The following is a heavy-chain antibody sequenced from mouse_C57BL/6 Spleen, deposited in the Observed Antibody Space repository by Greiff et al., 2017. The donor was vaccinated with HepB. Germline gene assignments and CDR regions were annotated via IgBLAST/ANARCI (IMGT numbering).Heavy chain of an antibody. J-gene: IGHJ4*01. D-gene: IGHD2-3*01. CDR3: ARDSDGYYRALYAMDY. Sequence: VKLQESGPGLVQPSQSLSITCTVSGFSLTSYGVHWVRQSPGKGLEWLGVIWSGGSTDYNAAFISRLSISKDNSKSQVFFKMNSLQADDTAIYYCARDSDGYYRALYAMDYWGQGTSVTVSS. CDR1: GFSLTSYG. V-gene: IGHV2-2*01. CDR2: IWSGGST.